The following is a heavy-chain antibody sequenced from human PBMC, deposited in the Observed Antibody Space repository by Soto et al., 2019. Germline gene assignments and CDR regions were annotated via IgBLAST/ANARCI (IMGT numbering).Heavy chain of an antibody. J-gene: IGHJ6*02. CDR2: ISSSGSTI. D-gene: IGHD3-22*01. CDR3: AREGYDSSGLSDYGMDV. CDR1: GFTFSSYE. Sequence: GGSLRLSCAASGFTFSSYELNWVRQAPGKGLEWVSYISSSGSTIYYADSVKGRFTISRDNAKNSLYLQMNSLRAEDTAVYYCAREGYDSSGLSDYGMDVWGQGTTVTVSS. V-gene: IGHV3-48*03.